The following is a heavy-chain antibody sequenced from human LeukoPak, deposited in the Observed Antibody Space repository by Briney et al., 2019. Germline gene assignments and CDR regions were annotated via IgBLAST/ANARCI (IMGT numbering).Heavy chain of an antibody. J-gene: IGHJ4*02. CDR2: ISSDGNTE. CDR1: GFSFSSYP. D-gene: IGHD3-9*01. V-gene: IGHV3-48*03. Sequence: GGSLRLSCAASGFSFSSYPMNWVRQAPGKGLEWVSHISSDGNTEYYVDAPRGCFTMSRDTAKNSLFLQINSLRAEDTAVYYCARDTLNGPFVISLDYWGQGALVTVSS. CDR3: ARDTLNGPFVISLDY.